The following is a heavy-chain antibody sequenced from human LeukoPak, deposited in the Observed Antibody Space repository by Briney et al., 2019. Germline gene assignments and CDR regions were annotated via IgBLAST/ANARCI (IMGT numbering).Heavy chain of an antibody. J-gene: IGHJ6*03. D-gene: IGHD3-10*01. CDR3: ARRAFGEFVYYYYMDV. V-gene: IGHV4-39*01. CDR2: IYYSGST. Sequence: SETPSLTCTVSAGSISSSSYYWGWIRQPPGKGLEWIGSIYYSGSTYYNPSLKSRVTISVDTSKNQFSLKLSSVTAADTAVYYCARRAFGEFVYYYYMDVWGKGTTVTVSS. CDR1: AGSISSSSYY.